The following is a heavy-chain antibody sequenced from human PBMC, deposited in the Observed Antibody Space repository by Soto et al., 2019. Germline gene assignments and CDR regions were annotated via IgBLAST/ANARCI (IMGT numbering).Heavy chain of an antibody. CDR1: GGSISSGGYY. D-gene: IGHD3-10*01. Sequence: TSETLSLTCTLSGGSISSGGYYWGWIRQPPGKGLEWIGSIYYSGSTFYNPSLKSRVTISVDTSKNQFSLKLSSVTAADTAVYYCARVWGGAFDIWGQGTMVTVSS. CDR2: IYYSGST. CDR3: ARVWGGAFDI. J-gene: IGHJ3*02. V-gene: IGHV4-39*07.